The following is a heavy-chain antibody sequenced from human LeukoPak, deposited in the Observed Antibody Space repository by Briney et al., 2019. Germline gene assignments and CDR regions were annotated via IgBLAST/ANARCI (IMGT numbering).Heavy chain of an antibody. Sequence: GGSLRLSCAASGFTFSSYAMSWVRQAPGKGLEWVSIIVGSGHSTFYTDSVKGRFTISRDNSKNTLYLRMNSLRAEDTAVYYCAKVQNRYNNNTGAFDIWGQGTMVTVSS. CDR1: GFTFSSYA. CDR3: AKVQNRYNNNTGAFDI. V-gene: IGHV3-23*01. CDR2: IVGSGHST. D-gene: IGHD1-1*01. J-gene: IGHJ3*02.